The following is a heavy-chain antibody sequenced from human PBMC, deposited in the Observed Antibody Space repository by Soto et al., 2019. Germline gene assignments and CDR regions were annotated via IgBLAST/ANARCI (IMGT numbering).Heavy chain of an antibody. CDR3: AREGSDYDHVWWSYRYDFDY. Sequence: EVQLVESGGGLVQPGGSLRLSCAASGFTFSSYEMNWVRQAPGKGLEWVSYISSSGSTIKYADSVKGRCTISRDNAKNSLYQQMNSLRAEDAAVYYCAREGSDYDHVWWSYRYDFDYWGQGTLVTVSS. J-gene: IGHJ4*02. CDR1: GFTFSSYE. V-gene: IGHV3-48*03. D-gene: IGHD3-16*02. CDR2: ISSSGSTI.